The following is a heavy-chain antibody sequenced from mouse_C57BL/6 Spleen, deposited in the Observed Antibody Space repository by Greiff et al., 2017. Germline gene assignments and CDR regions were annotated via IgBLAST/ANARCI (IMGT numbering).Heavy chain of an antibody. V-gene: IGHV1-76*01. D-gene: IGHD2-4*01. CDR3: ARREITTEGYYAMDY. Sequence: QVQLQQSGAELVRPGASVKLSCKASGYTFTDYYINWVKQRPGQGLEWIARIYPGSGNTYYNEKFKGKATLTAEKSSSTAYMQLSSLTSEDSAVYFCARREITTEGYYAMDYWGQGTSVTVSS. CDR2: IYPGSGNT. J-gene: IGHJ4*01. CDR1: GYTFTDYY.